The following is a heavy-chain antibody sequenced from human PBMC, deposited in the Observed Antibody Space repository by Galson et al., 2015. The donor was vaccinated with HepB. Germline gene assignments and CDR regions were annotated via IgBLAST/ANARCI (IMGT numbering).Heavy chain of an antibody. D-gene: IGHD7-27*01. CDR1: GGSFSGYY. CDR2: INHSGST. CDR3: ARVLGTGLFDY. Sequence: SETLSLTCAVYGGSFSGYYWSWIRQPPGKGLEWIGEINHSGSTNYNPSLKSRVTISVDTSKNQFSLKLSSVTAADTAVYYCARVLGTGLFDYWGQGTLVTVSS. J-gene: IGHJ4*02. V-gene: IGHV4-34*01.